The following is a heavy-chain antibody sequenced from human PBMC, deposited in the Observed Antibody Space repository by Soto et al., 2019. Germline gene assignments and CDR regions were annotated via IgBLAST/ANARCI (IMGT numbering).Heavy chain of an antibody. Sequence: EVQLVESGGGLVQPGGSLRLSCAASGFTFSDHYMDWVRQAPGKGLEWVGRTRNKANSYTTEYAASVKGRFTISRDDSKNSLYLQMNCLKTEDTAVYYCARESGGWYREAFDYWGQGTLVTVSS. J-gene: IGHJ4*02. CDR3: ARESGGWYREAFDY. CDR2: TRNKANSYTT. CDR1: GFTFSDHY. D-gene: IGHD6-19*01. V-gene: IGHV3-72*01.